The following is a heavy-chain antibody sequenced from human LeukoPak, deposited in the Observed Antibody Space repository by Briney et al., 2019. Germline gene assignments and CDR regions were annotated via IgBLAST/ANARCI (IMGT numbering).Heavy chain of an antibody. CDR3: VRDRGYSTFDY. J-gene: IGHJ4*02. Sequence: GMSLRLSCAASGFTFSSYGMHWVRQAPGKGLEWVANMKEDGGEINYVDSVKGRFTISRDNAKNSLDLQMNSLRVDDTAVYYCVRDRGYSTFDYWGQGTLVIVSS. D-gene: IGHD4-23*01. CDR2: MKEDGGEI. CDR1: GFTFSSYG. V-gene: IGHV3-7*01.